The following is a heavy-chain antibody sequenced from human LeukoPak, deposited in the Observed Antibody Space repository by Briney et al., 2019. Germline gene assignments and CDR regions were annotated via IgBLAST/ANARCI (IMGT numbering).Heavy chain of an antibody. J-gene: IGHJ4*02. CDR1: GGSISSYC. V-gene: IGHV4-59*08. CDR3: ARRVVGDYSFDY. Sequence: SETLSLTCTVSGGSISSYCWSWIRQPPGKGLEWIGYIYYSGSTNYNPSLKSRVTISVDTSKNQFSLKLSSVTAADTAVYYCARRVVGDYSFDYWGQGILVTVSS. D-gene: IGHD4-17*01. CDR2: IYYSGST.